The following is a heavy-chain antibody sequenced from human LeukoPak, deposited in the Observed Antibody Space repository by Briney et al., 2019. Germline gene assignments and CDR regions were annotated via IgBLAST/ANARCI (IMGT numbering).Heavy chain of an antibody. D-gene: IGHD3-3*01. Sequence: GGSLRLSCVASGFTFSSSNMNWVRQAPGKGLEWVSYISSSSSTIYYADSVKGRFTISRDNAKNSLYLQMNSLRAEDTAVYYCAREGYDFWGVYMDVWGKGTTVTVSS. CDR3: AREGYDFWGVYMDV. J-gene: IGHJ6*03. V-gene: IGHV3-48*01. CDR1: GFTFSSSN. CDR2: ISSSSSTI.